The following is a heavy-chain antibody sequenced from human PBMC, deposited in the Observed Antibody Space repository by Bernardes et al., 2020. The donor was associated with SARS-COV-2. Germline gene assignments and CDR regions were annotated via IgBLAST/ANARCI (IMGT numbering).Heavy chain of an antibody. Sequence: GGTLRLSCAASGYPFSSFCLHWVRQAPGKGLVWVSRIYNYGSIINYADSVKGRFTISRDNSGNTLYLQMNNLRAGATAVYYCAIDVAGEYSTWCQGTLVTVSS. CDR2: IYNYGSII. D-gene: IGHD3-16*01. V-gene: IGHV3-74*01. CDR3: AIDVAGEYST. CDR1: GYPFSSFC. J-gene: IGHJ5*02.